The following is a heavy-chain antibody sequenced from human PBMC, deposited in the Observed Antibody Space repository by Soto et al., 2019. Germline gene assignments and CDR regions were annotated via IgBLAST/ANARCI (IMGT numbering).Heavy chain of an antibody. D-gene: IGHD1-26*01. CDR3: AKGKQWELPIDH. CDR1: GFTFSSYA. J-gene: IGHJ4*02. V-gene: IGHV3-23*01. CDR2: ISGSGDKT. Sequence: GGSLRLSCVASGFTFSSYAMSWVRQAPGKGLEWVSVISGSGDKTYYADSVKGRFTISRDNSKNTLYLQMNSLRAEDTAVYYCAKGKQWELPIDHWGQGTLVTVSS.